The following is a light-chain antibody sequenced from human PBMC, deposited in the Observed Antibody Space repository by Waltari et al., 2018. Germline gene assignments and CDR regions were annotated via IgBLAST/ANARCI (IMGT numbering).Light chain of an antibody. CDR1: SSDVGVYNY. Sequence: QSALTQPASVSGSPGQSIIISCTGTSSDVGVYNYVSWYQQHPGKAPKLMIYDVSKRPPGVSTPFSGSKSGTTASLTISWLQAEDEADYYCSSYTSSSTLYVFGTGTKVTVL. CDR3: SSYTSSSTLYV. J-gene: IGLJ1*01. CDR2: DVS. V-gene: IGLV2-14*01.